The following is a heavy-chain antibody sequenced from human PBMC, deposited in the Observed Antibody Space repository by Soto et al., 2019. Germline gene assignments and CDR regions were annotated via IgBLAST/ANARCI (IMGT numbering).Heavy chain of an antibody. Sequence: QVQLVESGGGVVQPGRSLRLSCAASGFTFSSYAMHWVRQAPGKGLEWVAVISYDGSNKYYADSVKGRFTISRDNSKNTMHLQMNSLRAEDTAVYYCERDSPVTTGAYYYYGMDVWGPWTTVTVYS. V-gene: IGHV3-30-3*01. CDR2: ISYDGSNK. CDR1: GFTFSSYA. CDR3: ERDSPVTTGAYYYYGMDV. J-gene: IGHJ6*02. D-gene: IGHD1-1*01.